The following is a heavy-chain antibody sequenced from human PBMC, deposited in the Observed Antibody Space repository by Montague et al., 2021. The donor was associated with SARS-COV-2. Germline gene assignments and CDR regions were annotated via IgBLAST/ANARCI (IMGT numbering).Heavy chain of an antibody. CDR3: ARGEVPGFCDS. D-gene: IGHD1-26*01. Sequence: SLRLSCAASGVTVSTNYMSWVRQAPGKGLEWVSVIYSDGKIYYADSVTGRFSISRHESDNTLFLQMNGLRREDTAVYYCARGEVPGFCDSWGPGTLVTVSS. CDR1: GVTVSTNY. CDR2: IYSDGKI. J-gene: IGHJ4*02. V-gene: IGHV3-53*04.